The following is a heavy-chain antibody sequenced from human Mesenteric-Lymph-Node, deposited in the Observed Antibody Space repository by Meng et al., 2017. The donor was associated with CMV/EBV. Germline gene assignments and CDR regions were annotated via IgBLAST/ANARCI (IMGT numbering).Heavy chain of an antibody. CDR1: GGSVSSGSYY. Sequence: SEPLSLTCTVSGGSVSSGSYYWSWIRQPPGKGLEWIGCIYDSGSTSYNPSLKSRFTISVDTSKNQFSLKLSSVTAADTAVYYCARVYSSSGLYYYGMDVWGQGTTVTVSS. J-gene: IGHJ6*02. CDR2: IYDSGST. CDR3: ARVYSSSGLYYYGMDV. D-gene: IGHD6-6*01. V-gene: IGHV4-61*01.